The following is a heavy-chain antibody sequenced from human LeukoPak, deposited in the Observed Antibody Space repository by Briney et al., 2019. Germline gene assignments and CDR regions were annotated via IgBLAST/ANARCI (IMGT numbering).Heavy chain of an antibody. CDR2: ISYDGSNK. CDR1: GFTFSSYA. CDR3: ARMSPPYCSGGSCYSGDYYYYGMDV. D-gene: IGHD2-15*01. Sequence: GRSLRLSCAASGFTFSSYAMHWLRQAPGKGLEGVAVISYDGSNKYYEDSVKVRFTISRDNSKNTLYLQMNSLRAEDTAVYCWARMSPPYCSGGSCYSGDYYYYGMDVWGQGTTVTVSS. V-gene: IGHV3-30-3*01. J-gene: IGHJ6*02.